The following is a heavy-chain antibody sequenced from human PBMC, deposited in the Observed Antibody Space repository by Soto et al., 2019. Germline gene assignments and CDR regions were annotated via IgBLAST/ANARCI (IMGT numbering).Heavy chain of an antibody. CDR1: GGSISSSNW. J-gene: IGHJ4*02. D-gene: IGHD6-13*01. V-gene: IGHV4-4*02. CDR2: IYHSRST. Sequence: SQTLSLTCAVSGGSISSSNWWSWVRQPPGKGLEWIGEIYHSRSTNYNPSLKSRVTISVDKSKNQFSLKLSSVTAADTAVYYCARGSAAGTKSPFDYWGQGTLVTVSS. CDR3: ARGSAAGTKSPFDY.